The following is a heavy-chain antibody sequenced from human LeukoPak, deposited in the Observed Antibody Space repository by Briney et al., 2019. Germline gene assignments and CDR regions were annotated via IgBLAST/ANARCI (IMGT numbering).Heavy chain of an antibody. Sequence: GRSLRLSCAASGFTFSSYGMHWVRQAPGKGLEWVAVISYDGSNKYYADSVKGRFTISRDNSKNTLYLQMNSLRAEDTAVYYCAKALGYCSSTSCSYYYYYGMDVRGQGTTVTVSS. CDR2: ISYDGSNK. V-gene: IGHV3-30*18. CDR1: GFTFSSYG. CDR3: AKALGYCSSTSCSYYYYYGMDV. D-gene: IGHD2-2*01. J-gene: IGHJ6*02.